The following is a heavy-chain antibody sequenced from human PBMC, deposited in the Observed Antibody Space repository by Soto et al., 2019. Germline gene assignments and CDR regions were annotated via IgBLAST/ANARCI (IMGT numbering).Heavy chain of an antibody. CDR2: MNPNSGNT. CDR1: GYTFTSYD. J-gene: IGHJ3*02. CDR3: ASRYCSGGSCYPGAFDI. Sequence: QVQLVQSGAEVKKPGASVKVSCKASGYTFTSYDINWVRQATGQGLEWMGWMNPNSGNTGYAQKFQGRVTTTRNTSISTAYMELSSLRSEDTAVYYCASRYCSGGSCYPGAFDIWGQGTMVTVSS. V-gene: IGHV1-8*01. D-gene: IGHD2-15*01.